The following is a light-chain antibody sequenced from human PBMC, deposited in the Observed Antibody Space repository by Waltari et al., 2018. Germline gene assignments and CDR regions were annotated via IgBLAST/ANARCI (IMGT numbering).Light chain of an antibody. CDR1: QSVGTS. Sequence: EIVLTQSPATLSLSPGERATLSCRASQSVGTSLAWYQHIPGQAPRLLIYDASNRASDISPRFSGSGSGTAFSLTISGLDPEDYAVYYCQQGVTFGGGTRVEIK. V-gene: IGKV3-11*01. CDR2: DAS. CDR3: QQGVT. J-gene: IGKJ4*01.